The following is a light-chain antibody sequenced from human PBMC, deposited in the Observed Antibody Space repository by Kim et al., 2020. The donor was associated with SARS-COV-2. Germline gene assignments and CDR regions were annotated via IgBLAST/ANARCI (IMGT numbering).Light chain of an antibody. CDR1: QSVRGY. CDR2: DTS. V-gene: IGKV3-11*01. CDR3: QQRSSWPIT. J-gene: IGKJ3*01. Sequence: LSPGERATLSCRASQSVRGYLTWYQQKPGQAPRLLIYDTSKRATGLPARFSGSGSGTDFTLTISSLEPEDFAVYYCQQRSSWPITFGPGTKVDIK.